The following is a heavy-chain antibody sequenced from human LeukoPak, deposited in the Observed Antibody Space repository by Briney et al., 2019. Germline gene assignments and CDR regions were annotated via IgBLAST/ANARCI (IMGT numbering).Heavy chain of an antibody. D-gene: IGHD4-11*01. CDR1: GYSLSSNG. CDR2: ISDYSGKT. V-gene: IGHV1-18*01. J-gene: IGHJ4*02. CDR3: AREGATDYYFDY. Sequence: ASVKVSCKASGYSLSSNGISWARQAPGQGLEWMGWISDYSGKTKYAQNFQGRVTMTTDTSTNTAYMELRRLRSDDTAVYYCAREGATDYYFDYWGQGTLVTVSS.